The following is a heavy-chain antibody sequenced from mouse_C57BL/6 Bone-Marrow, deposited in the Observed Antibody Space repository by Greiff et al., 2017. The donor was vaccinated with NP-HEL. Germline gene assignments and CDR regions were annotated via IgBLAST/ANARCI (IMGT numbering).Heavy chain of an antibody. CDR3: ARHGWTRGYAMDY. CDR2: ISSGGSYT. J-gene: IGHJ4*01. Sequence: EVQGVESGGDLVKPGGSLKLSCAASGFTFSSYGMSWVRQTPDKRLEWVATISSGGSYTYYPDKVKGRVTISRDNATNTLYLQMSSLKSTDTAMYYCARHGWTRGYAMDYWGQGTSVTVSS. D-gene: IGHD3-3*01. CDR1: GFTFSSYG. V-gene: IGHV5-6*01.